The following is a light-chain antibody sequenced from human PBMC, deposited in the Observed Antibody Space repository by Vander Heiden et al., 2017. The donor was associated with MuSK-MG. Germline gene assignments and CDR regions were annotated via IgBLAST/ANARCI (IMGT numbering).Light chain of an antibody. CDR3: QQSYSTPYT. J-gene: IGKJ2*01. CDR1: QSISSL. V-gene: IGKV1-39*01. Sequence: DIQMTQSPSSLSASVGGRVTITCRASQSISSLLNWYQQKPGEAPKLLIYGASSLQSGVPSRFSGSGSGTDFTLTISSLQPEDFATYYCQQSYSTPYTFGQGTKLEIK. CDR2: GAS.